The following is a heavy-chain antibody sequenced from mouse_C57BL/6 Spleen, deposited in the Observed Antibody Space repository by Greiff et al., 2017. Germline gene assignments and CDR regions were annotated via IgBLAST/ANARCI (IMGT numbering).Heavy chain of an antibody. CDR3: ARGYYYGSSRDY. CDR1: GYTFTSYW. J-gene: IGHJ2*01. Sequence: QVQLQQPGAELVRPGSSVKLSCKASGYTFTSYWMHWVKQRPIQGLEWIGNIDPSDSETHYNQKFKDKATLTVDKSSSTAYMQLSSLTSEDSAVYYGARGYYYGSSRDYWGQGTTLTVSS. D-gene: IGHD1-1*01. V-gene: IGHV1-52*01. CDR2: IDPSDSET.